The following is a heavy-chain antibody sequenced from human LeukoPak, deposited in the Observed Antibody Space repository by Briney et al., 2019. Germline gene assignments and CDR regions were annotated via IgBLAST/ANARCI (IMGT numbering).Heavy chain of an antibody. D-gene: IGHD6-19*01. CDR1: GYTLTELS. CDR2: FDPEDGET. CDR3: ATLVSGSGWYVWFDP. J-gene: IGHJ5*02. Sequence: ASVKVSCKVSGYTLTELSMHWVQQAPGKGLEWMGGFDPEDGETIYAQKFQGRVTMTEDTSTDTAYMELSSLRSEDTAVYYCATLVSGSGWYVWFDPWGQGTLVTVSS. V-gene: IGHV1-24*01.